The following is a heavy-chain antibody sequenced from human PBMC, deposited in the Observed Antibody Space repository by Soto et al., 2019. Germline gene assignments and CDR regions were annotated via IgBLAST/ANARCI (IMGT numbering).Heavy chain of an antibody. Sequence: QVQLVESGGGVVQPGRSLRLSCAASGFTFSSYGMHWVRQAPGKGLEWVAVISYDGSNKYYADSVKGRFTISRDNSKNTLYLQMNSLRAEDTAVYYCAKDRVRRGYCSGGSCHGGDYYYYMDVWGKGTTVTVSS. CDR3: AKDRVRRGYCSGGSCHGGDYYYYMDV. V-gene: IGHV3-30*18. CDR2: ISYDGSNK. D-gene: IGHD2-15*01. J-gene: IGHJ6*03. CDR1: GFTFSSYG.